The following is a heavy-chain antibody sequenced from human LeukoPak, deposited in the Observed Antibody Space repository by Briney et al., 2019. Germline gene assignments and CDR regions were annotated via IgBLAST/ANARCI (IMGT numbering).Heavy chain of an antibody. J-gene: IGHJ6*02. D-gene: IGHD5-18*01. CDR3: ARSYSNLLFGMDL. Sequence: AGGSLRLSCAASGFTVSSYYMTWVRQAPGKGLEWVSVIYSGGSTYYADSVKGRVAISRDNSKNTVFLQMNSVRAEDTAVYYCARSYSNLLFGMDLWGQGTTVTVS. CDR1: GFTVSSYY. CDR2: IYSGGST. V-gene: IGHV3-66*01.